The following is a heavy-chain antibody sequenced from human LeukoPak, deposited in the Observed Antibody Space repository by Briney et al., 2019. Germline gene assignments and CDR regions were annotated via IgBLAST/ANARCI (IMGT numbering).Heavy chain of an antibody. CDR2: IQFDGSNK. D-gene: IGHD1-14*01. Sequence: PGGSLRLSCAASGFTFSTYDMHWVRQAPGKGLQWVAFIQFDGSNKYYADSVKGRFTISRDNSKNTLYLQMNSLRAEDTAVYYCAGGTYNWGQGTLVTVSS. CDR1: GFTFSTYD. J-gene: IGHJ4*02. V-gene: IGHV3-30*02. CDR3: AGGTYN.